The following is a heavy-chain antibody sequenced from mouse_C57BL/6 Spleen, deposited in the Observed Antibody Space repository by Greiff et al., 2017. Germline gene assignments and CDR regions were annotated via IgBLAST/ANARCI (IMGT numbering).Heavy chain of an antibody. V-gene: IGHV1-50*01. CDR3: ARGNYGNDLAWFAY. Sequence: QVQLQQPGPELVKPGASVKLSCKASGYTFTSYWMQWVKQRPGQGLEWIGEIDPSDSYNNYNQKFKGKATLTVDTSSSSAYMQLSSLTSEDSAVYYCARGNYGNDLAWFAYRDQGTRVTGSA. D-gene: IGHD2-2*01. J-gene: IGHJ3*01. CDR1: GYTFTSYW. CDR2: IDPSDSYN.